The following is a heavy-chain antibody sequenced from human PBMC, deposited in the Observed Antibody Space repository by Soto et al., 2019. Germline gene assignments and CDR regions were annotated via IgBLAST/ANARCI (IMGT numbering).Heavy chain of an antibody. CDR1: GGSISSGDYY. J-gene: IGHJ4*02. CDR3: ARTKTSSTSFHVDC. Sequence: QVQLQESGPGLVKPSQTLSLTCTVSGGSISSGDYYWTWIRQHPGKGLEWIGYIYYSGSTKHNPSLKSRITISVDTSKNQFSLKLNSVTAADTAVYYCARTKTSSTSFHVDCWGQGTQVTVSS. V-gene: IGHV4-31*03. CDR2: IYYSGST. D-gene: IGHD2-2*01.